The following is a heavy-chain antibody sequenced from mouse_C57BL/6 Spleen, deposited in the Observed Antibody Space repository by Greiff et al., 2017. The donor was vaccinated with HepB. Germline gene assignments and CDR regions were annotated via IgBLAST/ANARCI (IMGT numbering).Heavy chain of an antibody. J-gene: IGHJ4*01. V-gene: IGHV1-4*01. CDR1: GYTFTSYT. CDR2: INPSSGYT. CDR3: ARYEENAMDY. Sequence: VQLQQSGAELARPGASVKMSCKASGYTFTSYTMHWVKQRPGQGLEWIGYINPSSGYTKYNQKFKDKATLTADKSSSTAYMQLSSLTSEDSAVYYCARYEENAMDYWGQGTSVTVSS. D-gene: IGHD2-3*01.